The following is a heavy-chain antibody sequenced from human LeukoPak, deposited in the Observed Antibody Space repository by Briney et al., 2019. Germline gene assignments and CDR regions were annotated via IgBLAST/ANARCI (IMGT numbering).Heavy chain of an antibody. J-gene: IGHJ4*02. V-gene: IGHV1-58*01. CDR3: ATVGPTGSYYFHS. CDR2: IVVDSGNT. CDR1: GFTFNTST. Sequence: SVKVSCKDSGFTFNTSTVQWVRQARGQRLEWIGWIVVDSGNTNYAQKFQERVTITRDMSTSTAYMELSSLRSDDTAMYYCATVGPTGSYYFHSWGQGTLVTVSS. D-gene: IGHD1-26*01.